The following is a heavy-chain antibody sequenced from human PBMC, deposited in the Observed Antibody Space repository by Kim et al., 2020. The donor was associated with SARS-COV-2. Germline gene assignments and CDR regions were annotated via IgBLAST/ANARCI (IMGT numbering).Heavy chain of an antibody. V-gene: IGHV1-46*01. CDR2: INPSGGST. D-gene: IGHD3-10*01. CDR3: ARAGIGYYGSGDIRKPFDY. J-gene: IGHJ4*02. Sequence: ASVKVSCKASGYTFTSYYMHWVRQAPGQGLEWMGIINPSGGSTSYAQKFQGRVTMTRDTSTSTVYMELSSLRSEDTAVYYCARAGIGYYGSGDIRKPFDYWGQGTLVTVSS. CDR1: GYTFTSYY.